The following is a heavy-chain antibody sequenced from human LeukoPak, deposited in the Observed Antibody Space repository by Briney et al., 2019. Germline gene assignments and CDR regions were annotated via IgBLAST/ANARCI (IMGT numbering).Heavy chain of an antibody. V-gene: IGHV3-74*01. CDR2: INYDGSTT. D-gene: IGHD2-21*01. Sequence: PGGSLRLSCAASGFTFRSYWMHWVRQAPGKGLVWVSRINYDGSTTTYADSVKGRFTISRDNAKNTLYLQMNSLRAEDTAVYYCARDEFCGGDCYSYYWGQGTLVTVSS. J-gene: IGHJ4*02. CDR3: ARDEFCGGDCYSYY. CDR1: GFTFRSYW.